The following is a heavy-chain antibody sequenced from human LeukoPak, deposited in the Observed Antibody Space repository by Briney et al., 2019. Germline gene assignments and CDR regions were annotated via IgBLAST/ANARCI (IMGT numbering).Heavy chain of an antibody. J-gene: IGHJ4*02. CDR2: INANTGGT. Sequence: ASVKVSCKASGYTFTGYYIHWVRQAPGQGLEWMGRINANTGGTNYEQKFQGRVTMIRDTSISTAYMELSRLTSDDRAVYYCARDGWAAPGTLDFWGQGTLVTVSS. V-gene: IGHV1-2*06. CDR3: ARDGWAAPGTLDF. CDR1: GYTFTGYY. D-gene: IGHD1-26*01.